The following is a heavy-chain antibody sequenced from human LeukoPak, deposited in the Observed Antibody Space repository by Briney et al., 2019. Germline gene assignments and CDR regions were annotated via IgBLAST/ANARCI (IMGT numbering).Heavy chain of an antibody. CDR2: ISAYNGNT. D-gene: IGHD3-3*01. CDR1: GYTFTSYY. V-gene: IGHV1-18*04. CDR3: ARDGFTIFGVVLGEYNWFDP. Sequence: GASVKVSCKASGYTFTSYYMHWVRQAPGQGLEWMGWISAYNGNTNYAQKLQGRVTMTTDTSTSTAYMELRSLRSDDTAVYYCARDGFTIFGVVLGEYNWFDPWGQGTLVTVSS. J-gene: IGHJ5*02.